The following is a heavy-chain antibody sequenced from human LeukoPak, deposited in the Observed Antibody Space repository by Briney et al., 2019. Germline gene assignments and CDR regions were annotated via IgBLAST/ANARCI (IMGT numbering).Heavy chain of an antibody. J-gene: IGHJ4*02. CDR3: AKGVGYSYGFDY. D-gene: IGHD5-18*01. CDR1: GFTFSSYA. Sequence: GGSLRLSCAASGFTFSSYAMSWVRQAPGKGLDWVSAISGNGGSTYYADSVKGRFTISRDNSKNTLYLQMNSLRAEDTAVYYCAKGVGYSYGFDYWGQGTLVTVSS. V-gene: IGHV3-23*01. CDR2: ISGNGGST.